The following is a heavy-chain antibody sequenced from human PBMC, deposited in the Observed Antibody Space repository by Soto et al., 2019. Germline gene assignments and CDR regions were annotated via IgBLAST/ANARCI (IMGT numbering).Heavy chain of an antibody. CDR2: INCCGGST. CDR3: AKTHYDLLDY. CDR1: GFTFSSSP. Sequence: EVQLLESGGGLVQPGGSLRLSCAASGFTFSSSPMSWVRQAPGKGLDWVSAINCCGGSTFYADSVKGRFTISRDDSKNTLYLQMNSLRAEDTAVYYCAKTHYDLLDYWGQGTLVTXSS. D-gene: IGHD3-3*01. J-gene: IGHJ4*02. V-gene: IGHV3-23*01.